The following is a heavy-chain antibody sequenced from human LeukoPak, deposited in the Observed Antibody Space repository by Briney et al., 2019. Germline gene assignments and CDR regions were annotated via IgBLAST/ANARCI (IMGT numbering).Heavy chain of an antibody. CDR1: GFTFSSYS. CDR2: ISSSSSYI. CDR3: AKDVDIVATIIDGYFDY. Sequence: GGSLRLSCAVSGFTFSSYSMNWVRQAPGKGLEWVSSISSSSSYIYYADSVKGRFTISRDNAKKSLYLQMNSLRAEDTAVYYCAKDVDIVATIIDGYFDYWGQGTLVTVSS. V-gene: IGHV3-21*01. J-gene: IGHJ4*02. D-gene: IGHD5-12*01.